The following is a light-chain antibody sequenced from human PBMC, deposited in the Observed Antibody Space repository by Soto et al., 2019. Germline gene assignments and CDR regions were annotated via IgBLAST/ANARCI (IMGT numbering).Light chain of an antibody. CDR1: SGHSSYA. CDR2: LDSDGSH. V-gene: IGLV4-69*01. Sequence: QPVLTQSPSASASLGASVKLTCTLSSGHSSYAIAWHQQQPEKGPRYLMKLDSDGSHTKGDAIPYRFSGSSSGAERYLTTASLQAEDEAYYYCQTWGTGIHVVFGGGTKLTVL. CDR3: QTWGTGIHVV. J-gene: IGLJ2*01.